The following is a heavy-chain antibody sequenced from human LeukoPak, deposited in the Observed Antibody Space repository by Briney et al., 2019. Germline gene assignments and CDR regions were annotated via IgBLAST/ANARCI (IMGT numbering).Heavy chain of an antibody. CDR3: ARGYYYDSSGSALDY. D-gene: IGHD3-22*01. J-gene: IGHJ4*02. Sequence: GGSLRLSCAASGFTFSDYYMSWIRQAPGKGLEWVSYISSSGSTIYYADSVKGRFTISRDNAKNSLCLQMNSLRAEDTAVYYCARGYYYDSSGSALDYWGQGTLVTVSS. CDR2: ISSSGSTI. CDR1: GFTFSDYY. V-gene: IGHV3-11*01.